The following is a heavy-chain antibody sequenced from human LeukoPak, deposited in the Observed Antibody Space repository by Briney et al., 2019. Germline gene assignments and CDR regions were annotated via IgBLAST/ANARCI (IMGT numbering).Heavy chain of an antibody. CDR3: AKDNSWFGEPGHDGMDV. Sequence: GGSLRLSCAASGFTFSDYYMSWIRQAPGKGLEWVSYISSSGSTIYYADSVKGRFTISRDNAKNSLYLQMNSLRAEDTALYYCAKDNSWFGEPGHDGMDVWGQGTTVTVSS. CDR1: GFTFSDYY. J-gene: IGHJ6*02. CDR2: ISSSGSTI. D-gene: IGHD3-10*01. V-gene: IGHV3-11*01.